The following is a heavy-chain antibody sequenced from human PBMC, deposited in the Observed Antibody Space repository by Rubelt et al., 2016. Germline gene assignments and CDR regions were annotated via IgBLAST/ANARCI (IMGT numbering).Heavy chain of an antibody. CDR3: ARGPSCTNGVCYTFFDY. J-gene: IGHJ4*02. V-gene: IGHV4-39*07. CDR2: IYYSGST. Sequence: QPQLQESGPGLVKPSETLSLTCTVSGGSISSSSYYWGWIRQPPGKGLEWIGSIYYSGSTYYNPSLRRRFTISVDTSKNQFSLKLSSVTAADTAVYYCARGPSCTNGVCYTFFDYWGQGTLVTVSS. D-gene: IGHD2-8*01. CDR1: GGSISSSSYY.